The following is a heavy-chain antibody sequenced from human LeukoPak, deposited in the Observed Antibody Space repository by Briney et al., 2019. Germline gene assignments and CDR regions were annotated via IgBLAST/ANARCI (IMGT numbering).Heavy chain of an antibody. J-gene: IGHJ4*02. Sequence: PSETLSLTCTVSGGSISSYYWSWIRQPPGKGLEWIGYIYYSGSTNYNPSLKSRVTISVDTSKNELSLKVTSVTAADTAVYYCARGRAYHDSTGYFYWGPGTLVTVSS. CDR2: IYYSGST. D-gene: IGHD3-22*01. CDR3: ARGRAYHDSTGYFY. V-gene: IGHV4-59*01. CDR1: GGSISSYY.